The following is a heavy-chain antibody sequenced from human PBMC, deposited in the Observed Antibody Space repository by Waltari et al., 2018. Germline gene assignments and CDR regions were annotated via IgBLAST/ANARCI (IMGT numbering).Heavy chain of an antibody. V-gene: IGHV4-34*01. CDR2: IKHSGST. CDR1: GGSFRGYH. CDR3: ARRLAARYDFDY. Sequence: QVQLQQWGAGLLKPSETLSLTCAVYGGSFRGYHWCSSRQPPGKGLEWIGEIKHSGSTNYNPSLKSRVTISVDTSKNQFSLKLSSVTAADTAVYYCARRLAARYDFDYWGQGTLVTVSS. J-gene: IGHJ4*02. D-gene: IGHD6-6*01.